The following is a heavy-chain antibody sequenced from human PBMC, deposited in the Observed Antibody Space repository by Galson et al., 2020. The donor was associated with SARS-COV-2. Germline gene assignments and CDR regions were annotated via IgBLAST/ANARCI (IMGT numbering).Heavy chain of an antibody. Sequence: GESLKISCKVSGYTLTELSMHWVRQAPGKGLEWMGGFDPEDGETIYAQKFQGRVTMTEDTSTDTAYMELSSLRSEDTAVYYCATDYYDSSCYYWGWYFDLWGRGTLVTVSS. D-gene: IGHD3-22*01. CDR2: FDPEDGET. CDR1: GYTLTELS. CDR3: ATDYYDSSCYYWGWYFDL. J-gene: IGHJ2*01. V-gene: IGHV1-24*01.